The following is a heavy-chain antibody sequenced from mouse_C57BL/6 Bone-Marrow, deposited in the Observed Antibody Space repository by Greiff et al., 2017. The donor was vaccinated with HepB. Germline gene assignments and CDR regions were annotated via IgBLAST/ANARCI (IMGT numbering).Heavy chain of an antibody. Sequence: EVQRVESEGGLVQPGSSMKLSCTASGFTFSDYYMAWVRQVPEKGLEWVANINYDGSSTYYLDSLKSRFIISRDNAKNILYLQMSSLKSEDTATYYCAREDYYGSPMDYWGQGTSVTVSS. J-gene: IGHJ4*01. CDR1: GFTFSDYY. CDR2: INYDGSST. V-gene: IGHV5-16*01. D-gene: IGHD1-1*01. CDR3: AREDYYGSPMDY.